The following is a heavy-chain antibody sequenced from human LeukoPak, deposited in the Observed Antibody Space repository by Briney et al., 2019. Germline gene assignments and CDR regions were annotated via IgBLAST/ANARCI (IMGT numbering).Heavy chain of an antibody. CDR3: ARGGSGIGVVATKRAFDY. Sequence: PSETLSLTCTVSGGSISSYYWSLIRQPAGKGLEWIGRIYTSGSTNYNPSLKSRVTMSVDTPKNQFSLKLSSVTAADTAVYYCARGGSGIGVVATKRAFDYWGQGTLVTVSS. J-gene: IGHJ4*02. CDR2: IYTSGST. V-gene: IGHV4-4*07. D-gene: IGHD5-12*01. CDR1: GGSISSYY.